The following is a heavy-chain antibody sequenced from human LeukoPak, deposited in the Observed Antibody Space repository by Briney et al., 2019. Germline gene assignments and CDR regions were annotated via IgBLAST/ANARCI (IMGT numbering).Heavy chain of an antibody. CDR3: ARDRGYFDN. CDR2: ITSSSNYI. V-gene: IGHV3-21*01. CDR1: GFTFSIYS. Sequence: GGSLRLSCAASGFTFSIYSMNWVRQAPGKGLEGLSSITSSSNYIYYADSVKGRFTISRDNVQNSLYLQMNSLRAEDTAMYYCARDRGYFDNWGQGTLVTVSS. J-gene: IGHJ4*02.